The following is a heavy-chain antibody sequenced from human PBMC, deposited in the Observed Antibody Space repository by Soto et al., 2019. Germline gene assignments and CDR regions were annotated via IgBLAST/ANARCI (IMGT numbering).Heavy chain of an antibody. CDR1: ADTFRTYT. CDR3: AAITYHYDSRGLSHLAL. V-gene: IGHV1-69*01. CDR2: IIPMFGKS. J-gene: IGHJ3*01. D-gene: IGHD3-22*01. Sequence: QVQLVQSGAEVRKPGSSVKVSCKASADTFRTYTISWVRQAPGQGLEWMGGIIPMFGKSNYAQRFQGRVTIAADEFTNTAYMELSSLRSEDTAVYYCAAITYHYDSRGLSHLALWGQGTMVTVSS.